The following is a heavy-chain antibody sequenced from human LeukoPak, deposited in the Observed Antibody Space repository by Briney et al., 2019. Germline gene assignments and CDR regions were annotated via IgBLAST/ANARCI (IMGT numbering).Heavy chain of an antibody. J-gene: IGHJ6*02. CDR2: IIPIFGTA. Sequence: SVKVSCKASGGTFSSYVISWVRQAPGQGLEWMGGIIPIFGTANYAQKFQGRVTITADESTSTAYMELSSLRSEDTAVYYCARRSTSKVADYYYGVDVWGQGTTVTVSS. CDR1: GGTFSSYV. V-gene: IGHV1-69*01. D-gene: IGHD2-15*01. CDR3: ARRSTSKVADYYYGVDV.